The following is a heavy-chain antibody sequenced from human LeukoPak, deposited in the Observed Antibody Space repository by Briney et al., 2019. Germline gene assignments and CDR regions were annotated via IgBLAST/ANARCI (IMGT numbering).Heavy chain of an antibody. CDR1: GGSISSYY. CDR3: ARTGSQYYDILTGYLRDYNFYYMDV. J-gene: IGHJ6*03. Sequence: SETLSLTCSVSGGSISSYYWSWIRQSPGKGLKWIGYVYYNGSTNYNPSLKTRVTISVDTSKNQFSLKLSSVTAADTAVYYCARTGSQYYDILTGYLRDYNFYYMDVWGKGTTVTISS. CDR2: VYYNGST. V-gene: IGHV4-59*01. D-gene: IGHD3-9*01.